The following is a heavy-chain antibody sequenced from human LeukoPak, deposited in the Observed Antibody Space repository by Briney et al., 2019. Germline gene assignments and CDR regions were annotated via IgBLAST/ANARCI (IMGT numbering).Heavy chain of an antibody. Sequence: SQTLSLTCAISGDXVSSNTAAWNWIRQSPSRGLEWLGRTYYRSKWYNNYAVSVKSRISINPDTSKNQFSLQLKSVTPEDTAVYYCAREQTGDQNFDYWGQGTLVTVSS. V-gene: IGHV6-1*01. CDR3: AREQTGDQNFDY. D-gene: IGHD7-27*01. CDR1: GDXVSSNTAA. J-gene: IGHJ4*02. CDR2: TYYRSKWYN.